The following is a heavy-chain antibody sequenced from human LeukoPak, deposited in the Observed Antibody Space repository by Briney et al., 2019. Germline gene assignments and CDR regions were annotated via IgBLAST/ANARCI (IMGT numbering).Heavy chain of an antibody. J-gene: IGHJ4*02. CDR2: IWYDGSKQ. CDR1: RFTFRNYG. D-gene: IGHD3-10*01. CDR3: AKGYYGSGSYLVDY. V-gene: IGHV3-33*03. Sequence: GGSLRLSCAASRFTFRNYGMHWVRQAPGKGLDWVAVIWYDGSKQYYIDSVKGRFTISRDNSKNTLYLQMNSLRAEDTAVYYCAKGYYGSGSYLVDYWGQGTLVTVSS.